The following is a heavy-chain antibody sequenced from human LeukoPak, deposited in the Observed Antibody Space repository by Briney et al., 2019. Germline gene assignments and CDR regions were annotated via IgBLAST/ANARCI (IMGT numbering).Heavy chain of an antibody. Sequence: SETLSLTCAVYGGSFSGYYWSWIRQPPGKGLEWIGEINHIGSTNYNPSLKSRVTISVETSKNQFSLKLSSVTASDTAVYYCARGPIGVPAAHPRDRRWFDPWGQGTLVTVSS. CDR2: INHIGST. J-gene: IGHJ5*02. CDR3: ARGPIGVPAAHPRDRRWFDP. CDR1: GGSFSGYY. D-gene: IGHD2-2*01. V-gene: IGHV4-34*01.